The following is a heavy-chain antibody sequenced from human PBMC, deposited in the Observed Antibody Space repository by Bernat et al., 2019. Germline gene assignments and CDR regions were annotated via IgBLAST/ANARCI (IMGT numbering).Heavy chain of an antibody. CDR3: AKDLGYCGGDCYYYYYYGMDV. CDR1: GFTFSTYA. J-gene: IGHJ6*02. CDR2: ISYDGSNK. D-gene: IGHD2-21*02. Sequence: QVQLVESGGGVVQPGRSLRLSCTASGFTFSTYAMHWVRQAPGKGLEWVAVISYDGSNKYYADSVKGRFTISRDNSKNTLYLQMNSLRAEDTAVYYCAKDLGYCGGDCYYYYYYGMDVWGQGTTVTVSS. V-gene: IGHV3-30*04.